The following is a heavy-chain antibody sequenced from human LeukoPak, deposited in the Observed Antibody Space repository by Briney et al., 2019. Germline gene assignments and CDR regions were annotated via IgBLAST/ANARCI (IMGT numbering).Heavy chain of an antibody. V-gene: IGHV1-2*02. Sequence: ASVKVSCKASRYIFTGYYMHWLRQAPGQGVGWRGWINLNSGDTNYAQKFQGRVAITRDTSISTAYIELSRMRYDDTAVYYCARVRYRLAETYIDYWGQGTLVTVSS. CDR3: ARVRYRLAETYIDY. D-gene: IGHD3-16*01. CDR2: INLNSGDT. CDR1: RYIFTGYY. J-gene: IGHJ4*02.